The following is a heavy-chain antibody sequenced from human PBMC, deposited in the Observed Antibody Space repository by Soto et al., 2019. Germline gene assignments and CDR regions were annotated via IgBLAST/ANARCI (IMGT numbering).Heavy chain of an antibody. V-gene: IGHV4-59*01. Sequence: SETLSLTCTVSGGSISSYYWSWIRQPPGKGLEWIGYIYYSGSTNYNPSLKSRVTISVDTSKNQFSLKLSSVTAADTAVYYCARGTGTTYYYYYYGMDVWGQGTTVTVSS. CDR1: GGSISSYY. J-gene: IGHJ6*02. D-gene: IGHD1-7*01. CDR2: IYYSGST. CDR3: ARGTGTTYYYYYYGMDV.